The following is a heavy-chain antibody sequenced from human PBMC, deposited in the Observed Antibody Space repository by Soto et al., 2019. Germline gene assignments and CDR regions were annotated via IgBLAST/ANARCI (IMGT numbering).Heavy chain of an antibody. V-gene: IGHV3-48*01. CDR3: AREGGMDV. CDR1: GFTFSSYS. CDR2: ISTSGSTI. J-gene: IGHJ6*02. Sequence: GGSLRLSCASSGFTFSSYSINWVRQAPGKGLEWVSYISTSGSTIYYADSVKGRFTISRDNARNSVYLQVNSLRAEDTAVYYCAREGGMDVWGQGTTVTVSS.